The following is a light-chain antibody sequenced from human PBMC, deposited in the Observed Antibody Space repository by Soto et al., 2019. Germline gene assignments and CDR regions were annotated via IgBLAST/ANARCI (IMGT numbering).Light chain of an antibody. Sequence: IHMTHSRSSLSASFGDRVTITCQASRNINNFVNWFQKKPGTAPKLLIYDASTLKPGVPSRFSGSGSGTDFRLTISRLQTEDFATYYCQHSADLHTFGQRRRQEIK. V-gene: IGKV1-33*01. CDR3: QHSADLHT. J-gene: IGKJ5*01. CDR1: RNINNF. CDR2: DAS.